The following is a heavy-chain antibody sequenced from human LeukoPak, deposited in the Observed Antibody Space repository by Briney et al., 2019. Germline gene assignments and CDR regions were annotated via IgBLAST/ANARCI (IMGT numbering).Heavy chain of an antibody. J-gene: IGHJ4*02. V-gene: IGHV3-30*18. D-gene: IGHD6-19*01. CDR1: GFTFSSYG. Sequence: QPGGSLRLSCAASGFTFSSYGMHWVRQAPGKGLEWVAVISYDGSNKYYADSVKGRFTISRYNSKNTLYLQMNSLRAEDTAVYYCAKDNGDGSGWFFDYWGQGTLVTVSS. CDR3: AKDNGDGSGWFFDY. CDR2: ISYDGSNK.